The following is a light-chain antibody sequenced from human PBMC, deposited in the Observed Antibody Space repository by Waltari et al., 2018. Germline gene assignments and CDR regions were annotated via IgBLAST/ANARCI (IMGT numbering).Light chain of an antibody. CDR1: QDINKY. CDR3: QQYDNLLALT. V-gene: IGKV1-33*01. J-gene: IGKJ4*01. CDR2: DAS. Sequence: DIQMTQSPSSLSASVGDRVTITCQASQDINKYLNWYQQTPGEAPKLLIYDASHLETGVPSRFSGSGSGTDFSFTISSLQPEDIATYYCQQYDNLLALTFGGGSKVEIK.